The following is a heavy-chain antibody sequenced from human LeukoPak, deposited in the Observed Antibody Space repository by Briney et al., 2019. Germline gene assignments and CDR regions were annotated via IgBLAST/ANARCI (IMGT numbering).Heavy chain of an antibody. CDR1: GGSISGNYY. D-gene: IGHD3-16*01. Sequence: KASQTLSLTRTVSGGSISGNYYWGWIRQPPGKGLEWIGSIFYRGESNYNPSLKNRVSVSVDTSKNQFFLKLTSVTVADTAVYFCARLGDVEVNGGTLDYWGRGTLVTVSS. V-gene: IGHV4-39*01. CDR2: IFYRGES. J-gene: IGHJ4*02. CDR3: ARLGDVEVNGGTLDY.